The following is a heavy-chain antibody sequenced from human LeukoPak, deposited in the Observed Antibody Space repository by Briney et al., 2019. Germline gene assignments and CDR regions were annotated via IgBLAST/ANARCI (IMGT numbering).Heavy chain of an antibody. D-gene: IGHD3-22*01. CDR3: ARDRRYYDSRWMGGYYFDY. Sequence: GASVKVSCKASGYTFTSYGISWVRQAPGQGLEWMGWISAYNGNTNYAQKLQGRVTMTTDTSTSTAYMELRSLRSDDTAVYYCARDRRYYDSRWMGGYYFDYWGQGTLVTVSS. CDR2: ISAYNGNT. CDR1: GYTFTSYG. J-gene: IGHJ4*02. V-gene: IGHV1-18*01.